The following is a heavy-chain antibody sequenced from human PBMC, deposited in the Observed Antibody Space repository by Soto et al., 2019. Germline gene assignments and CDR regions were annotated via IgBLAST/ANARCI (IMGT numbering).Heavy chain of an antibody. CDR3: ARAGSHCSGGSCYYYYYYMDV. CDR2: TRNKANSYTT. J-gene: IGHJ6*03. D-gene: IGHD2-15*01. Sequence: EVQLVESGGGLVQPGGSLRLSCAASGFTFSDHYMDWVRQAPGKGLEWVGRTRNKANSYTTEYAASVKGRFTISRDDSKNSLYLQMNSVKTEDTAVYYCARAGSHCSGGSCYYYYYYMDVWGKGTTVTVSS. V-gene: IGHV3-72*01. CDR1: GFTFSDHY.